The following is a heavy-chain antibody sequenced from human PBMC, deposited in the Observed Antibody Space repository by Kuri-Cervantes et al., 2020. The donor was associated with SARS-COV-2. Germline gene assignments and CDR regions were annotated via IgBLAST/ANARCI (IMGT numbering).Heavy chain of an antibody. CDR3: ARSSGPRPGDMDV. CDR1: GYTFTSYG. CDR2: MNPNSGNT. D-gene: IGHD6-19*01. V-gene: IGHV1-18*01. Sequence: ASVKVSCKASGYTFTSYGISWVRQATGQGLEWMGWMNPNSGNTGYAQKFQGRVTMTTDTSTNTAYMELGSLRSDDTAVYYCARSSGPRPGDMDVWGKGTTVTVSS. J-gene: IGHJ6*03.